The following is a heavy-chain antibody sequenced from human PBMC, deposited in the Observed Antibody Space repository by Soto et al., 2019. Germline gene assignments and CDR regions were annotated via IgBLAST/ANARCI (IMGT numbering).Heavy chain of an antibody. Sequence: PGESLKISCKGSGYSFTSYWISWVRQMPGKGLEWMGRIDPSDSYTNYSPSFQGHVTISADKSISTAYLQWSSLKASDTAMYYCARILYSSGWSADTDYWGQGTLVTVSS. V-gene: IGHV5-10-1*01. CDR3: ARILYSSGWSADTDY. D-gene: IGHD6-19*01. J-gene: IGHJ4*02. CDR1: GYSFTSYW. CDR2: IDPSDSYT.